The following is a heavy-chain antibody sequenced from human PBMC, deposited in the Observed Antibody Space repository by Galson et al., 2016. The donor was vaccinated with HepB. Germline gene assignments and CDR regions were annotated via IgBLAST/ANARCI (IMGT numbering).Heavy chain of an antibody. D-gene: IGHD6-19*01. V-gene: IGHV4-59*01. J-gene: IGHJ6*02. CDR1: GASISGYY. CDR2: IYYSGRT. CDR3: ARDDSGGWYGFLYGMDV. Sequence: ATLSLTCTVSGASISGYYLSWIRQPPGKGLEWIGYIYYSGRTNYNPSLKSRVTISVDTSKNQFSLKLSSVTAADTAVYYCARDDSGGWYGFLYGMDVWGQGTTVTVSS.